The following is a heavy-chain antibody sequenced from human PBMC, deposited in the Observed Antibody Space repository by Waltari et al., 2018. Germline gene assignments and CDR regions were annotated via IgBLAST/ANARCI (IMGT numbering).Heavy chain of an antibody. D-gene: IGHD3-10*01. CDR3: ARLGRITMVRGVIPPDY. V-gene: IGHV4-39*01. CDR2: IYYSGST. CDR1: VGSISSRRYY. J-gene: IGHJ4*02. Sequence: QLQLQESGPGLVRPSEPLSLTCTVSVGSISSRRYYSGWLRQPHGKGLEWIGSIYYSGSTYYNPSLKSRVTISVDTSKNQFSLKLSSVTAADTAVYYCARLGRITMVRGVIPPDYWGQGTLVTVSS.